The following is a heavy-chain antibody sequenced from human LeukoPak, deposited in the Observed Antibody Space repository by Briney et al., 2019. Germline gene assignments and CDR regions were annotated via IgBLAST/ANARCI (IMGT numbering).Heavy chain of an antibody. CDR1: GFTFEDYA. V-gene: IGHV3-9*01. CDR2: ITWNSNNI. J-gene: IGHJ4*02. Sequence: PGRSLRLSCAASGFTFEDYAMHWVRQAPGKGLEWVSGITWNSNNIAYADSVKGRFTISRDNAKNFLYLQMNSLRAEDTALYYCGKGGYYDSSGLFDYWGQGTLVTVSS. D-gene: IGHD3-22*01. CDR3: GKGGYYDSSGLFDY.